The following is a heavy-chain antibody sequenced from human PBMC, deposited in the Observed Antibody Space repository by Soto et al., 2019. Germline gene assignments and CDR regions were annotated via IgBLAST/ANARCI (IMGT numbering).Heavy chain of an antibody. Sequence: GGSLRLSCAASGFIFSNPWMNWVRQVPGKGLVWVSRINSDGSGTSYADSVKGRFTISRDNAKNSLYLQMNSLRAEDMAVYYCAKALDNWNDGGYFAYWGQGALVTV. CDR1: GFIFSNPW. J-gene: IGHJ4*02. D-gene: IGHD1-1*01. CDR2: INSDGSGT. CDR3: AKALDNWNDGGYFAY. V-gene: IGHV3-74*01.